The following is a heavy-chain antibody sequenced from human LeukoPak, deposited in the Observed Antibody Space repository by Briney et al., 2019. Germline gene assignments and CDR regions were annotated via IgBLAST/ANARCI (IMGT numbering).Heavy chain of an antibody. CDR2: IIPILGIP. CDR1: GGTFSTYA. CDR3: ARVKDEGAFDI. V-gene: IGHV1-69*04. J-gene: IGHJ3*02. Sequence: GASVKVSCKASGGTFSTYAITWVRQAPGQGLECMGKIIPILGIPNYAQKFQGRVTITADKSTSSAYMELSSLRSEDTAVYYCARVKDEGAFDIWGQGTMVTVSS.